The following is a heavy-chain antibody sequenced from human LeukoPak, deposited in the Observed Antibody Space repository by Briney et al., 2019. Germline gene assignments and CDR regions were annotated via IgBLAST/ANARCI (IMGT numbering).Heavy chain of an antibody. V-gene: IGHV3-53*01. J-gene: IGHJ4*02. CDR2: IYSGGTT. CDR1: GFTVSGNY. CDR3: ARRAGGYSHPHDY. Sequence: GGSLRLSCAVSGFTVSGNYMSWVRQAPGKGLEWVSLIYSGGTTYYADSVEGRFTISRDNSKNTLYLQMNSLRAEDTAVYYCARRAGGYSHPHDYWGQGILVTVSS. D-gene: IGHD4-23*01.